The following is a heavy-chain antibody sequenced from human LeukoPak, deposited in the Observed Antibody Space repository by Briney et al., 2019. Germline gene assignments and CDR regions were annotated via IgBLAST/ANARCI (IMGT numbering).Heavy chain of an antibody. D-gene: IGHD4/OR15-4a*01. CDR3: RVLTPDFDY. CDR1: GGSISSGGYY. CDR2: IYYSGST. J-gene: IGHJ4*02. V-gene: IGHV4-31*03. Sequence: SETLSLTCTVSGGSISSGGYYWSRIRQHPGKGLEWMGYIYYSGSTYYNPSLKSRVTISVDTSKNQFSLKLSSVTAADTAVYYCRVLTPDFDYWGQGTLVTVSS.